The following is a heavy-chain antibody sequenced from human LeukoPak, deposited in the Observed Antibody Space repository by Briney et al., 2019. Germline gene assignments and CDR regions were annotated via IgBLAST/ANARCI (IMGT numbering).Heavy chain of an antibody. CDR1: GFTFSSYG. J-gene: IGHJ4*02. CDR2: LWYDGSNK. D-gene: IGHD4-17*01. V-gene: IGHV3-33*01. Sequence: GRSLRLSCAASGFTFSSYGMHWVRPAPGKGLEWGAVLWYDGSNKYYADSVKGRFTISRDNSKNTLYLQMNSLRAEDTAVYYCARPDYGDYEGHYYFDYWGQGTLVTVSS. CDR3: ARPDYGDYEGHYYFDY.